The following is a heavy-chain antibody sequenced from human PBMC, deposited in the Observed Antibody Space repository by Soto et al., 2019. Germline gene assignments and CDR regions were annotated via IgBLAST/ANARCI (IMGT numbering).Heavy chain of an antibody. CDR3: ATAGNYDSSGRDF. D-gene: IGHD3-22*01. CDR2: INPHSGAT. V-gene: IGHV1-2*02. J-gene: IGHJ4*02. Sequence: ASVKVSCKASGYIFSANYIHWVRQAPGQGLEWLGWINPHSGATNYAQKFLGRVTMTTDTSTSTAYMELRSLRSDDTAVYYCATAGNYDSSGRDFWGQGTLVTVSS. CDR1: GYIFSANY.